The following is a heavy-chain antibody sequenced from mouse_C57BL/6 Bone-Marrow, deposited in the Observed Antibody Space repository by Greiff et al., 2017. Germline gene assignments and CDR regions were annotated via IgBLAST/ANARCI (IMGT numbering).Heavy chain of an antibody. CDR3: ARGIWDVVY. D-gene: IGHD4-1*01. CDR2: IYPGIGNT. J-gene: IGHJ2*01. Sequence: LQESGPELVKPGASVKISCEASGYTFTDYYINWVKQRPGQGLEWIGLIYPGIGNTKYNEKFKGKATLTVDTSSSTAYMQLSSLTSEDSAVYFCARGIWDVVYLGQGTTLTVSS. V-gene: IGHV1-84*01. CDR1: GYTFTDYY.